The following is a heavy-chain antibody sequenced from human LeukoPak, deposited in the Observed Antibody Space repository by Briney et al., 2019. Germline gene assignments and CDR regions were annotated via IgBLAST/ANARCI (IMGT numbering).Heavy chain of an antibody. V-gene: IGHV4-59*01. Sequence: SETLSLTCTVSGGSISSYYWSWIRQPPGKGLEWIGYIYYSGSTNYNPSLKSRVTIPVDTSKNQFSLKLSSVTAADTAVYSCARYIWGSYPTFEDYWGQGTLVTVSS. D-gene: IGHD3-16*02. CDR3: ARYIWGSYPTFEDY. CDR2: IYYSGST. J-gene: IGHJ4*02. CDR1: GGSISSYY.